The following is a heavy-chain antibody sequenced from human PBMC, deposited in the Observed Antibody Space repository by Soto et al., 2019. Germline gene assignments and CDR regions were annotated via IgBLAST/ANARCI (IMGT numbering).Heavy chain of an antibody. V-gene: IGHV1-69*13. J-gene: IGHJ6*02. CDR1: GGTFSSYA. CDR2: IIPIFGTA. Sequence: SVKVSCKASGGTFSSYAISWVRQAPGQGLEWMGGIIPIFGTANYAQKFQGRVTITADESTSTAYMELSSLRSEDTAVYYCASQKGRYYYYGMDVWGQGTTVTVSS. CDR3: ASQKGRYYYYGMDV.